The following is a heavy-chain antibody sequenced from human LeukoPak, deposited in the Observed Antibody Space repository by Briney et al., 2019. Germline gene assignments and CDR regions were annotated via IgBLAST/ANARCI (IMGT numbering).Heavy chain of an antibody. D-gene: IGHD2-8*01. J-gene: IGHJ4*02. V-gene: IGHV3-66*02. CDR3: AGRRVLDASFDY. Sequence: PGXSLRLSCAASGFTVSGNYMSWVRQAPGKGLEWVSVIYSSDNTYYTDSVKGRFTISRDNSKNTLYLQMNSLRAEDTAVYYCAGRRVLDASFDYWGQGTLVTVSS. CDR2: IYSSDNT. CDR1: GFTVSGNY.